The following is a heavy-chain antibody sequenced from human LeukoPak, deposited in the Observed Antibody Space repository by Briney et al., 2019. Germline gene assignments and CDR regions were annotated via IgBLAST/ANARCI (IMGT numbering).Heavy chain of an antibody. J-gene: IGHJ4*02. CDR1: GVSISSYY. CDR3: ARSPPAPKQFDY. Sequence: SETLSLTCTDSGVSISSYYWSWIRQPPGKGLEWIGYIYPSGSSNYNPSLKSRVTISVDTSKNEFSLKLSSVIAADTAVYYCARSPPAPKQFDYWGQGTLVTVSS. D-gene: IGHD2-2*01. CDR2: IYPSGSS. V-gene: IGHV4-4*09.